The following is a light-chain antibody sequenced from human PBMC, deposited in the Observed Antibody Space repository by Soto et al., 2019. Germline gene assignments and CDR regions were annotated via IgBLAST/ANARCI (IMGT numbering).Light chain of an antibody. V-gene: IGLV1-40*01. J-gene: IGLJ1*01. Sequence: QSVLTQPPSVSGAPGQRVTISCTGSSSNIGAGHDVHWYQQLPGTAPKLLIYGNSNRPSGVPDRFSGSKSGTSASLAITGLQAEDEADYYCQSYASSLSVNVFGTGTKVTVL. CDR1: SSNIGAGHD. CDR2: GNS. CDR3: QSYASSLSVNV.